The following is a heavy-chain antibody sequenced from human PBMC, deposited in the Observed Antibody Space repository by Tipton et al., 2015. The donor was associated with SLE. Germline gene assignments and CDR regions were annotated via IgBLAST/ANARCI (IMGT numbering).Heavy chain of an antibody. Sequence: PGLVKPSETLSLTCTVSGDSISSSRHSWGWIRQPPGKGLEWIGSFQSSGNTYHNQSLKSRLLISVDTSKNQFSLRLSSVTASDTAIYYCARIRSARGFLFDYWGQGTLVTVSS. CDR1: GDSISSSRHS. J-gene: IGHJ4*02. D-gene: IGHD3-10*01. CDR2: FQSSGNT. V-gene: IGHV4-39*01. CDR3: ARIRSARGFLFDY.